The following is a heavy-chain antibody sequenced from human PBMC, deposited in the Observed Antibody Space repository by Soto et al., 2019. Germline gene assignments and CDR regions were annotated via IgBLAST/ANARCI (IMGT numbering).Heavy chain of an antibody. V-gene: IGHV1-69*12. CDR2: IIPIFGTA. D-gene: IGHD5-12*01. CDR3: ARGNHRWLQLWYFDL. Sequence: QVQLVQSGAEVKKPGSSVTVSCKASGGTFSSYTISWVRQAPGQGLEWMGGIIPIFGTANYAQTFQGRVTITADESTSTAEMELSSLRSEDTAVYYCARGNHRWLQLWYFDLWGRGTLVTVSS. J-gene: IGHJ2*01. CDR1: GGTFSSYT.